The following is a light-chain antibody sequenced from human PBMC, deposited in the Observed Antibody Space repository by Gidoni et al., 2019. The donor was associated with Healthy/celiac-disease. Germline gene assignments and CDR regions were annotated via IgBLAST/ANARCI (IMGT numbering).Light chain of an antibody. V-gene: IGLV2-14*01. CDR2: EVS. CDR3: SSYTSSSTLV. CDR1: SSDVGGYHY. Sequence: QSALTQPACVSGSPRQSITISCTGTSSDVGGYHYVSWYQQHPGKAPKLMIYEVSNRPSGVSNRFSGSKSGNTASLTISGLQAEDEADYYCSSYTSSSTLVFGTGTKVTVL. J-gene: IGLJ1*01.